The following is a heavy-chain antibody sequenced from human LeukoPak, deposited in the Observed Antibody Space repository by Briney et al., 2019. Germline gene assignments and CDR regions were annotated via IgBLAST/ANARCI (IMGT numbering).Heavy chain of an antibody. Sequence: SQTLSLTCVISGDSVSSNSAAWNWVRQSPSRGLEWLGRTYYRSKWYDDYAVSVKGRITINPDTSKNQFSLQLSSVTPEDTAVYYCSSGDNWSFDLWGRGTLVTVSS. J-gene: IGHJ2*01. CDR2: TYYRSKWYD. CDR1: GDSVSSNSAA. CDR3: SSGDNWSFDL. V-gene: IGHV6-1*01.